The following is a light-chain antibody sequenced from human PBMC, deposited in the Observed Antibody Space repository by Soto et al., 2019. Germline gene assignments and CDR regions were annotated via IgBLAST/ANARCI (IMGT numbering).Light chain of an antibody. Sequence: EIVLTQSPATLSLSPGDRATVSCRASQSVSILVAWYQQKPGQSPRLLIYDASNRATGIPDRFSGSGSGADFTLTISSLEPEGFAGYYCQQRISWPPTFGQGTRLEIK. CDR3: QQRISWPPT. V-gene: IGKV3-11*01. J-gene: IGKJ5*01. CDR2: DAS. CDR1: QSVSIL.